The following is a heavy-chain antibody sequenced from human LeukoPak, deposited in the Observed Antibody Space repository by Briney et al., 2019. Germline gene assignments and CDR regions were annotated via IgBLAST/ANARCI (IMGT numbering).Heavy chain of an antibody. CDR2: INPNSGGT. V-gene: IGHV1-2*02. D-gene: IGHD2-15*01. Sequence: ASVKVSCKAFGYTFSGYYMHSVRQAPGQGLEWMGWINPNSGGTDYAQKFQGRVTMTRDTSISTAYMELSSLRSDDTAVYFCAKSNSRYCRGGSCFSFDCWGQGTLVTVPS. J-gene: IGHJ4*02. CDR3: AKSNSRYCRGGSCFSFDC. CDR1: GYTFSGYY.